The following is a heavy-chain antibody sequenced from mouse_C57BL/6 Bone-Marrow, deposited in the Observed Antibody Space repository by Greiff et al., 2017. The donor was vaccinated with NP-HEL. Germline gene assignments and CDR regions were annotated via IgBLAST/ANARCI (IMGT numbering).Heavy chain of an antibody. J-gene: IGHJ4*01. Sequence: EVMLVESGGGLVQPKGSLKLSCAASGFTFNTYAMHWVRQAPGKGVEWVARIRSKSSNYATYYADSVKDRFTISRDDSQSMLYLQMNNLKTEDTAMYYCVRDNYSNFYYYAMDYWGQGTSVTVSS. CDR3: VRDNYSNFYYYAMDY. D-gene: IGHD2-5*01. CDR2: IRSKSSNYAT. V-gene: IGHV10-3*01. CDR1: GFTFNTYA.